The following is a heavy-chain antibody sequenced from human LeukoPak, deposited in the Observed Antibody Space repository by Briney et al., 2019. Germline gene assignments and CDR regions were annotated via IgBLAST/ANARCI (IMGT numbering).Heavy chain of an antibody. CDR2: IYPNSGAT. J-gene: IGHJ4*02. Sequence: SVKVSFKASGYPFTGYYMHWVRQAPGQGLEWMGWIYPNSGATKYAQKFQGRVTMTRDTSISTAYMELSGLRSDDTAVYYCGTLLSNGPFDYWGQGSLVTVSS. CDR1: GYPFTGYY. CDR3: GTLLSNGPFDY. V-gene: IGHV1-2*02.